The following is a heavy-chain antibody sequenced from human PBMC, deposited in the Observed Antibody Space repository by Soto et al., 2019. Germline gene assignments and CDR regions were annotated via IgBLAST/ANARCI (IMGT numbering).Heavy chain of an antibody. J-gene: IGHJ4*02. CDR2: IYPSGTT. D-gene: IGHD2-21*01. Sequence: QVQLQESGPGLVKPSATLSLTCAVSGGSFNTNWWSWVRQPPGKGLEWIGEIYPSGTTNYNPSLPIRVTISISKSKIQLFLDLTAVTAADTAVCYCARHISVPRTRGFDYWGQGTLVTVSS. CDR3: ARHISVPRTRGFDY. CDR1: GGSFNTNW. V-gene: IGHV4-4*02.